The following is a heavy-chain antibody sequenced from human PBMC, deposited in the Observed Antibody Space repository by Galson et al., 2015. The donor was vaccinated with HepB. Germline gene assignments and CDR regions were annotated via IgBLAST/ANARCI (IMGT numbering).Heavy chain of an antibody. Sequence: QSGAEVTKPGESLKISCKGSGYSFTSYWIGWVRQMPGKGLEWMGVIYPGDSDTRYSPSFQGQVTISADKSISTAYLQWSSLKASDTAMYYCARHPLGYCSGGSCYSVDYWGQGTLVTVSS. CDR2: IYPGDSDT. CDR1: GYSFTSYW. V-gene: IGHV5-51*01. CDR3: ARHPLGYCSGGSCYSVDY. D-gene: IGHD2-15*01. J-gene: IGHJ4*02.